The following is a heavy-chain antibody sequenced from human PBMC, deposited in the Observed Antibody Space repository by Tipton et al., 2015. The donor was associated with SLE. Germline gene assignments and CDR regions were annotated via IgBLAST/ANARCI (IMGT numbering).Heavy chain of an antibody. J-gene: IGHJ5*02. D-gene: IGHD5-24*01. V-gene: IGHV4-61*09. CDR3: ARALNNGWRLGDRFDP. Sequence: TLSLTCSVSGDSIGSGSYYWNWIRQPAGKGLGWIGHIHTSGATNNNPSPKSRVTISLDTSKNQFSRKLSSVTAADTAVYYCARALNNGWRLGDRFDPWGQGTLVTVSS. CDR2: IHTSGAT. CDR1: GDSIGSGSYY.